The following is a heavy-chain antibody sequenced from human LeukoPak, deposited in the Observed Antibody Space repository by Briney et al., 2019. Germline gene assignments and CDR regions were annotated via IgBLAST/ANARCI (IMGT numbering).Heavy chain of an antibody. CDR1: GFSFISYA. V-gene: IGHV3-23*01. D-gene: IGHD1-26*01. J-gene: IGHJ4*02. Sequence: PGGSLRLSCAASGFSFISYAMSWVRQAPGKGLEWVSAISGSGGSTYYADSVKGRFTISRDNSKNTLYLQMNSLRAEDTAVYYCANDQSSGSYLSGDYWGQGTLVTVSS. CDR3: ANDQSSGSYLSGDY. CDR2: ISGSGGST.